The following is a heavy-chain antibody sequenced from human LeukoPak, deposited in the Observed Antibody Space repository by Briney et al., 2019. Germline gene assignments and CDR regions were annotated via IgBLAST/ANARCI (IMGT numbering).Heavy chain of an antibody. V-gene: IGHV3-9*01. D-gene: IGHD2/OR15-2a*01. CDR2: ISWNSGNI. Sequence: PGGSPRLSCAGSGLTFDDYAMHWVRQTPGKGLEWVSGISWNSGNIAYADFVGGRFTISRDNAKNSLSLQMNSLSDEDTAVYYCAKDAYGGATFFYYMDVWGKGTTVTVSS. CDR3: AKDAYGGATFFYYMDV. J-gene: IGHJ6*03. CDR1: GLTFDDYA.